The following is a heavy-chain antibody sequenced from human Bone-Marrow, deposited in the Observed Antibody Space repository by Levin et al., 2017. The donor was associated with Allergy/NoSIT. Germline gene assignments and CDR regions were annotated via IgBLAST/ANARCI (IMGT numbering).Heavy chain of an antibody. Sequence: GGSLRLSCAASGFTVSNNYMTWVRQPPGKGLEFVSLIYSGGDTYYADSVKGRFIISRDNSKNTVYLQMNSLRTEDTAVYYCARNRAVTAYGYWGQGTLVTVSS. V-gene: IGHV3-66*01. CDR3: ARNRAVTAYGY. J-gene: IGHJ4*02. CDR2: IYSGGDT. D-gene: IGHD2-21*02. CDR1: GFTVSNNY.